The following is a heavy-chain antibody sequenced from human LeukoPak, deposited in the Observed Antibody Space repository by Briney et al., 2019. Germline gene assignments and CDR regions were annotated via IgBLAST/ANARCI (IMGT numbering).Heavy chain of an antibody. J-gene: IGHJ5*02. Sequence: SETLSLTCAVYGGSLSGYYWSWIRQPPGKGLEWIGEINHSGSTNYNPSLKSRVTISVDTSKNQFSLKLSSVTAADTAVYYCASWLNNWFDPWGQGTLVTVSS. V-gene: IGHV4-34*01. CDR1: GGSLSGYY. D-gene: IGHD3-9*01. CDR2: INHSGST. CDR3: ASWLNNWFDP.